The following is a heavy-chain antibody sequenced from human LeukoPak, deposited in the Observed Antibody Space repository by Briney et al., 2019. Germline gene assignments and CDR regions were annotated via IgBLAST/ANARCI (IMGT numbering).Heavy chain of an antibody. J-gene: IGHJ3*02. CDR2: MYYSGST. D-gene: IGHD2-21*01. CDR1: GGSISSSSYY. Sequence: SETLSLTCTVSGGSISSSSYYWGWIRQPPGKGLEWIGSMYYSGSTYYNPSLKSRVTISVDTSKNQFSLKLSSVTAADTAVYYCARLPGDDDAFDIWGQGTMVTVSS. V-gene: IGHV4-39*01. CDR3: ARLPGDDDAFDI.